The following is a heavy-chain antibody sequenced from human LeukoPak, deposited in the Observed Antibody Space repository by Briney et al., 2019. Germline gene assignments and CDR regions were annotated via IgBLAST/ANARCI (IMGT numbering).Heavy chain of an antibody. J-gene: IGHJ2*01. CDR1: GGTFSSYA. D-gene: IGHD5-18*01. V-gene: IGHV1-69*04. Sequence: ASVKVSCKASGGTFSSYAISWVRQAPGQGLEWMGRIIPILGIANYAQKFQGRVTITADKSTSTAYMELSSLRSEDTAVYYCARDGRCSYGYDFIPWYFDLWGRGTLVTVSS. CDR2: IIPILGIA. CDR3: ARDGRCSYGYDFIPWYFDL.